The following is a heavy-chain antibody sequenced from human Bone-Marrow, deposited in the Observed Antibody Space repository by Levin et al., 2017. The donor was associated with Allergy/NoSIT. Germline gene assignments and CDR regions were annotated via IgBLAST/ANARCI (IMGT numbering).Heavy chain of an antibody. CDR3: ARDYRAKVTTDYYYGMDV. V-gene: IGHV1-2*02. Sequence: GASVKVSCKASGYTFTGYYMHWVRQAPGQGLEWMGWINPNSGGTNYAQKFQGRVTMTRDTSISTAYMELSRLRSDDTAVYYCARDYRAKVTTDYYYGMDVWGQGTTVTVSS. J-gene: IGHJ6*02. CDR2: INPNSGGT. CDR1: GYTFTGYY. D-gene: IGHD4-17*01.